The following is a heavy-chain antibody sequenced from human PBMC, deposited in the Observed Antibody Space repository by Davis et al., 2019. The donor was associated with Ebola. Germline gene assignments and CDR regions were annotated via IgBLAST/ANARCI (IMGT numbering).Heavy chain of an antibody. Sequence: MPSETLSLTCTVSGGSISSSSYYWGWIRQPPGKGLEWIGSIYYSGSTYYNLSLKSRVTISVDTSKNQFSLKLSSVTAADTAVYYCARQAAIYYYYGMDVWGQGTTVTVSS. D-gene: IGHD2-2*01. V-gene: IGHV4-39*01. J-gene: IGHJ6*02. CDR3: ARQAAIYYYYGMDV. CDR2: IYYSGST. CDR1: GGSISSSSYY.